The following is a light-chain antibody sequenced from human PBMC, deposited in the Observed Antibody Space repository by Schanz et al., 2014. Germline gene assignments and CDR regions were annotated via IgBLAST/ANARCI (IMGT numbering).Light chain of an antibody. V-gene: IGKV3-20*01. CDR1: QSVTSDF. CDR3: QQYGSSYT. Sequence: IVLTQSPGTLSLSPGERATLSCRASQSVTSDFLAWYQHKPGQAPSLLIYEASSRATDIPDRFSGSGSGTDFTLTISRLEPEDFAVYYCQQYGSSYTFGQGTKLEIK. J-gene: IGKJ2*01. CDR2: EAS.